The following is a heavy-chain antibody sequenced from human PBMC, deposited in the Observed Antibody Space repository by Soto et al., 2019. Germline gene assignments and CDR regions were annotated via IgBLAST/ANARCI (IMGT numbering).Heavy chain of an antibody. Sequence: QVQLQQWGAGLLKPSETLSLTCAVYGGSFSGYYWSWIRQPPGKGLEWIGEINHSGSTNYNPSLKSRVTISVAPSKNQFSLKLRSVTAADTAVYYCARGPRITMIVVVKLFDYWGQGTLVTVSS. D-gene: IGHD3-22*01. V-gene: IGHV4-34*01. CDR3: ARGPRITMIVVVKLFDY. J-gene: IGHJ4*02. CDR2: INHSGST. CDR1: GGSFSGYY.